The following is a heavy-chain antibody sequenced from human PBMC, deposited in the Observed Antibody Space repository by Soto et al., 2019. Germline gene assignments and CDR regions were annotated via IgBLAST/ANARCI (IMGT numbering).Heavy chain of an antibody. CDR2: ISSGSSYI. CDR1: GFPFSSYA. V-gene: IGHV3-21*06. D-gene: IGHD3-10*01. CDR3: ARSSGGSGKLWNYYGMDV. J-gene: IGHJ6*02. Sequence: PGGSLRLSCAASGFPFSSYAMSWVRQAPGKGLEWVSSISSGSSYIYYADSVKGRFTISRDNAKNSLYLQMNSLRAEDTAVYYCARSSGGSGKLWNYYGMDVWGQGTTVTVSS.